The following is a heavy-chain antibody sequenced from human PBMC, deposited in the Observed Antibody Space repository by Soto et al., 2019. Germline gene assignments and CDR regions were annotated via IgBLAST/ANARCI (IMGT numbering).Heavy chain of an antibody. J-gene: IGHJ4*02. V-gene: IGHV3-48*01. Sequence: EVQLVESGGGLVQPGGSLRLSCAASGFTFNTYNMNWVRQAPGKGLEWVSYISSSSSTIYYADSVKGRFTISRDNAKNSLYLQMNSLRAEDTAVYYCARGPSNFDYWGQGTLVTVSS. CDR1: GFTFNTYN. CDR3: ARGPSNFDY. CDR2: ISSSSSTI.